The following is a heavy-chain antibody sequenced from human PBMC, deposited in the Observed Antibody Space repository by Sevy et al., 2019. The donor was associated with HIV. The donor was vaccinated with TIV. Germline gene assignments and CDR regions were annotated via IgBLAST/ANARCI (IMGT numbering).Heavy chain of an antibody. CDR3: VRTVSHWFDS. Sequence: SETLSLTCTVSGGSISSADYYWSWIRQPPGKGLEWIGYIYYSGNTYYNPSLKSRFIISVDTSRNQFSLRLDSVTAADTAVYYCVRTVSHWFDSWGQGTLVTVSS. V-gene: IGHV4-30-4*01. CDR1: GGSISSADYY. D-gene: IGHD4-17*01. CDR2: IYYSGNT. J-gene: IGHJ5*01.